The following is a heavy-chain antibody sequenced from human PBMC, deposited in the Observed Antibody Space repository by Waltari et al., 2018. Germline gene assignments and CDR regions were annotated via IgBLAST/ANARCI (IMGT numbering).Heavy chain of an antibody. J-gene: IGHJ6*02. V-gene: IGHV3-30*03. CDR3: ARGLWESPPYYYYAMDV. D-gene: IGHD3-10*01. Sequence: HVQVVESGGGVAQPGRSLRLSFAASGFNFTPPGLPRVRQAPGNGLEWVTLRSHDGSKTFYTDSVRGRFTIARDNSKDTVYLQMNSLRAEDTAVYYCARGLWESPPYYYYAMDVWGQGTTVTVS. CDR1: GFNFTPPG. CDR2: RSHDGSKT.